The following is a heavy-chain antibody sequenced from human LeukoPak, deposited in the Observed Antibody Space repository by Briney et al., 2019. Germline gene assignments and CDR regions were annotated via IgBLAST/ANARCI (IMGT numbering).Heavy chain of an antibody. CDR3: ARAPIPGIAAAVDY. CDR2: IIPISGTA. CDR1: GGTFSSYA. J-gene: IGHJ4*02. V-gene: IGHV1-69*05. Sequence: SVKVSCKASGGTFSSYAISWVRQAPGQGLEWMGRIIPISGTANYAQKFQGRVTITTDESTSTAYMELSSLRSEDTAVYYCARAPIPGIAAAVDYWGQGTLVTVSS. D-gene: IGHD6-13*01.